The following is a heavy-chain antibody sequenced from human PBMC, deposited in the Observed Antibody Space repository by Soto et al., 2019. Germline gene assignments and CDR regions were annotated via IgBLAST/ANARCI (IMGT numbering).Heavy chain of an antibody. D-gene: IGHD3-3*01. CDR2: INPSGAST. V-gene: IGHV1-46*01. J-gene: IGHJ6*02. CDR3: ARVYDFWGENYDMDV. CDR1: GYIFSTYY. Sequence: ASGKVSCKAAGYIFSTYYMYWLRQSPGQGLEWMGIINPSGASTTYARKFQGRITMTRDTSTSTVYMELSSLRSEDTAVYYCARVYDFWGENYDMDVWGQGTTVTVSS.